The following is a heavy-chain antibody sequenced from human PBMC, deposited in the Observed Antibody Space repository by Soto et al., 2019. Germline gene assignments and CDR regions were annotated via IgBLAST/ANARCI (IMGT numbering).Heavy chain of an antibody. CDR1: GFTFSSYG. Sequence: QVQLVESGGGVVQPGRSLRLSCAASGFTFSSYGMHWVRQAPGKGLEWVAVISYDGSNKYYADSVKGRFTISRDNSKNTLYLQMNSLRAEDTAVYYCAKPDYGDYVQAFDIWGQGTMVTVSS. D-gene: IGHD4-17*01. CDR3: AKPDYGDYVQAFDI. CDR2: ISYDGSNK. J-gene: IGHJ3*02. V-gene: IGHV3-30*18.